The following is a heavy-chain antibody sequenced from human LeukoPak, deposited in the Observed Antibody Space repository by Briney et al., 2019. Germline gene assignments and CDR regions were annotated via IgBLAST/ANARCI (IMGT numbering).Heavy chain of an antibody. CDR3: ASNIVATGTGGPFDY. J-gene: IGHJ4*02. Sequence: GGSLRLSCAASGSTVNSKYMSWVRQAPGKGLEWVSVIFSDGKTYYADSVKGRFTISRDDSKNTLSLQMRSLRAEDTALYYCASNIVATGTGGPFDYWGQGTLVTVSS. D-gene: IGHD3-10*01. CDR1: GSTVNSKY. CDR2: IFSDGKT. V-gene: IGHV3-66*02.